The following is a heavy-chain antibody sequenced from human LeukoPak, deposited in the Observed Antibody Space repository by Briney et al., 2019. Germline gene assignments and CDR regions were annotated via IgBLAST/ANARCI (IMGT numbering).Heavy chain of an antibody. D-gene: IGHD3-22*01. CDR3: AWTRDGYLRF. CDR2: IDHRGGT. Sequence: SETLSLTCAVYGGASSGYYSTWIRQSPGRGLDWIGEIDHRGGTHYNPSLQSRVIISVDTSKSQFSLKLNSVTATDTALYYCAWTRDGYLRFWSQGTLVTVSS. J-gene: IGHJ4*02. V-gene: IGHV4-34*01. CDR1: GGASSGYY.